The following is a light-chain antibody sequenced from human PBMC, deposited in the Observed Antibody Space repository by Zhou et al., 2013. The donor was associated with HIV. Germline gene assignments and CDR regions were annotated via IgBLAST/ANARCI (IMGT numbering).Light chain of an antibody. CDR2: KAS. V-gene: IGKV1-5*03. J-gene: IGKJ1*01. Sequence: DIQMTQSPSTLSASVGDRVTITCRASQDIRTWVAWYQQKPGKVPKLLIYKASSLESGVPSRFSGSGFGTEFTLTISNLQPGDFATYYCLQHRRYPRTFGQGTKVEI. CDR3: LQHRRYPRT. CDR1: QDIRTW.